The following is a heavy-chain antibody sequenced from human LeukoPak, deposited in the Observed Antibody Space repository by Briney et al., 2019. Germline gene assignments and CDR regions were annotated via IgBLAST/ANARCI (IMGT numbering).Heavy chain of an antibody. CDR3: ARDLRTTGAFDI. CDR1: GFTFSTYW. J-gene: IGHJ3*02. Sequence: GGSLRLSCAASGFTFSTYWMHWVRQAPGKGLVWVSRINSDGSSTRYADSVKGRFAISRDNAKNTLYLQMNSLRAEDTAVYYCARDLRTTGAFDIWGQGTMVTVSS. V-gene: IGHV3-74*01. CDR2: INSDGSST. D-gene: IGHD4-17*01.